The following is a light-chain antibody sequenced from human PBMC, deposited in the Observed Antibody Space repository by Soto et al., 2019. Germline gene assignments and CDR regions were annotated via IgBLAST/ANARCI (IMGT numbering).Light chain of an antibody. V-gene: IGKV1-6*01. CDR3: LQEYRYPLT. J-gene: IGKJ4*01. CDR2: AAS. CDR1: QGIRND. Sequence: AIQLTQSPASLSASVGDRVTITCRASQGIRNDLGWFQQKPGKAPKLLIYAASRLQTGVPSRFSGSGSGTYFTLTISSLQVEDFATYYCLQEYRYPLTFGGRTKVEI.